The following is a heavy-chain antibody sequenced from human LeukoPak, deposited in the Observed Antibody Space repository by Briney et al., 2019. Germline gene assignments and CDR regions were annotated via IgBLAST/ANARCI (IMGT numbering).Heavy chain of an antibody. CDR1: GLTFSDYY. J-gene: IGHJ3*02. V-gene: IGHV3-11*04. CDR2: ISNSGSTI. CDR3: ARVTSPYAFDI. D-gene: IGHD3-3*01. Sequence: GGSLRLSCAASGLTFSDYYMSWIRQAPGKGLEWISYISNSGSTIHYAVSVKGRFTISRDNARNSLYLQMNSLRAEDTAVYYCARVTSPYAFDIWGQGTMVTVSS.